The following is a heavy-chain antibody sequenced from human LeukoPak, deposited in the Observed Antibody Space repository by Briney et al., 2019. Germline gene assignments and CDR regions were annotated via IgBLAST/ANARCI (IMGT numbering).Heavy chain of an antibody. Sequence: PGGSLRLSCAASGSTVSSNYMSWVRRAPGKVLEWVANIKQDGSAKNYVDSVKGRFTISRDNAKNSLYLQMNSLRAEDSAVYYCARDRAYSSFDYWGQGTLVTVSS. J-gene: IGHJ4*02. V-gene: IGHV3-7*01. CDR1: GSTVSSNY. CDR3: ARDRAYSSFDY. CDR2: IKQDGSAK. D-gene: IGHD6-13*01.